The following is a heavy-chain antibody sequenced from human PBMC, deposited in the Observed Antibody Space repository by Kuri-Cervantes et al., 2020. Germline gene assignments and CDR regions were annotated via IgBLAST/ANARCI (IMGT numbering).Heavy chain of an antibody. CDR1: GGSFSGYY. CDR2: INHSGST. D-gene: IGHD6-13*01. Sequence: SETLSLTCAVYGGSFSGYYWSWIRQPPGKGLEWIGEINHSGSTYYNPSLKSRVTISVDTSKNQFSLKLSSVTAADTAVYYCARDWVSIAAAGTWDAFDIWGQGTMVTVSS. J-gene: IGHJ3*02. V-gene: IGHV4-34*01. CDR3: ARDWVSIAAAGTWDAFDI.